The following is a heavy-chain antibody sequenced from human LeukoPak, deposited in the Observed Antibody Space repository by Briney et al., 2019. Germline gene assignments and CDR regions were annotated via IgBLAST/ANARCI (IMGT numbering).Heavy chain of an antibody. CDR2: IYTSGST. CDR3: ARRGYSSSWNYYYMDV. V-gene: IGHV4-61*02. CDR1: GGSISSGSYY. D-gene: IGHD6-13*01. Sequence: SQTLSLTCTVSGGSISSGSYYWSWIRQPAGKGLEWIGRIYTSGSTNYNPSLKSRVTISVDTSKNQFPLKLSSVTAADTAVYYCARRGYSSSWNYYYMDVWGKGTTVTVSS. J-gene: IGHJ6*03.